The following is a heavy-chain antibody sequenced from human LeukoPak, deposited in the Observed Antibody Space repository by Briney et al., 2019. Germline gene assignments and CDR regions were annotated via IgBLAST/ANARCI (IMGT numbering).Heavy chain of an antibody. V-gene: IGHV4-39*01. CDR3: ASLRERSFYARGFDY. Sequence: SETLSLTCTVSGGSISSSCYYWGWIRQPPGKGLEWIGSIYYSGSTYYNPSLKSRVTISVDTSKNQFSLKRSSVTAADTAVYYCASLRERSFYARGFDYWGQGTLVTVSS. D-gene: IGHD2-2*01. J-gene: IGHJ4*02. CDR2: IYYSGST. CDR1: GGSISSSCYY.